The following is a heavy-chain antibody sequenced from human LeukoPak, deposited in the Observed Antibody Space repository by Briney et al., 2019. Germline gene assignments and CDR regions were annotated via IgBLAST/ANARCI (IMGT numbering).Heavy chain of an antibody. V-gene: IGHV3-21*01. Sequence: GGSLRLSCAASGFTVSSNFMTWVRQAPGKGLEWVSSISTSSIYMYYAESVKGRFTISRDNAKNSLYLQMNSLRAEDTAVYYCARGILDGYYLIDAFDIWGQGTMVTVSS. J-gene: IGHJ3*02. CDR2: ISTSSIYM. CDR3: ARGILDGYYLIDAFDI. D-gene: IGHD5-24*01. CDR1: GFTVSSNF.